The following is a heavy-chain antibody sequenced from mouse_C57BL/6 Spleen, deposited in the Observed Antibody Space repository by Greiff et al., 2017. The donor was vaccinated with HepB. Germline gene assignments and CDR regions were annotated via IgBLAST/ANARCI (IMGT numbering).Heavy chain of an antibody. Sequence: QVQLQQSGAELVRPGASVTLSCKASGYTFTDYEMHWVKQTPVHGLEWIGAIDPETGGTAYNQKFKGKAILTADKSSSTAYLELRSLKSEDSAVYYCASRSYYFDYWGQGTTLTVSS. V-gene: IGHV1-15*01. J-gene: IGHJ2*01. CDR3: ASRSYYFDY. CDR1: GYTFTDYE. CDR2: IDPETGGT.